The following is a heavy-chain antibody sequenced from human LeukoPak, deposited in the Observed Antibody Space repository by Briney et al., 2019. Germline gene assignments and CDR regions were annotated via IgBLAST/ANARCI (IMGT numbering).Heavy chain of an antibody. CDR1: GFTFSSYS. D-gene: IGHD3-22*01. V-gene: IGHV3-21*01. CDR3: ATLLSGYYDSSGPGVLYMDV. J-gene: IGHJ6*03. Sequence: GGSLRLSCAASGFTFSSYSMNWVRQAPGKGLEWVSSISSSSTYIYYADSVRGRFTISRDNAKNSLYLQMNSLRAEDMAVYYCATLLSGYYDSSGPGVLYMDVWGKGTTVTVSS. CDR2: ISSSSTYI.